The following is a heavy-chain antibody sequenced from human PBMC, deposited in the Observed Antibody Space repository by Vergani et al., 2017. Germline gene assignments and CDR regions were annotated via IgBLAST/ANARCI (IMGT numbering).Heavy chain of an antibody. CDR3: ARGLRGCSYGYHDY. Sequence: EVQLVESGGGLVKPGGSLRLSCAASGFTFSSYSMNWVRQAPGKGLEWVSSISSSSSYIYYADSVKGRFTISRDNAKNSLYLQMNSLRAEDTAVYYCARGLRGCSYGYHDYWGQGTLVTVSS. J-gene: IGHJ4*02. CDR2: ISSSSSYI. V-gene: IGHV3-21*01. CDR1: GFTFSSYS. D-gene: IGHD5-18*01.